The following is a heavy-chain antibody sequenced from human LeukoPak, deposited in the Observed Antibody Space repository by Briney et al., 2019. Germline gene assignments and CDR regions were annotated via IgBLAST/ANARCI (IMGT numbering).Heavy chain of an antibody. D-gene: IGHD3-22*01. Sequence: ASVKVSCKASGYTFTSYGISWVRQAPGQGLEWMGWISAYNGNTNYAQKLQGRGTMTTDTSTSTAYMELRSLRSGDTAVYYCAILAPTYYYDSSGYYSTDYRGQGTLVTVSS. J-gene: IGHJ4*02. CDR2: ISAYNGNT. V-gene: IGHV1-18*01. CDR1: GYTFTSYG. CDR3: AILAPTYYYDSSGYYSTDY.